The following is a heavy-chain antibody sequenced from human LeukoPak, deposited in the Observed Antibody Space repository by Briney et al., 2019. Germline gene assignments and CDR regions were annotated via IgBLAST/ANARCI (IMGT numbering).Heavy chain of an antibody. Sequence: SETLSLTCAVYGGSFSGYYWSWIRQPPGKGPEWIGEINHSGSTNYNPSLKSRVTISVDTSKNQFSLKLSSVTAADTVVYYCARRPSSGYYTWFDPWGQGTLVTVSS. D-gene: IGHD3-22*01. CDR2: INHSGST. CDR3: ARRPSSGYYTWFDP. J-gene: IGHJ5*02. CDR1: GGSFSGYY. V-gene: IGHV4-34*01.